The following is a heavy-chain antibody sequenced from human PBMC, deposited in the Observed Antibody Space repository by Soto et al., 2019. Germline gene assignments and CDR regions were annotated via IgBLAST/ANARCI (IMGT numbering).Heavy chain of an antibody. CDR1: GYTFTSYA. CDR3: AREMVRGVGSDY. V-gene: IGHV1-3*04. Sequence: ASVKVSCKASGYTFTSYAMHWVRQAPGQGLEWMGWISTGNGNTKYSQKLQGRVTMTRDTSTSTAYMELRSLRSDDTAVFYCAREMVRGVGSDYWGQGTLVTSPQ. D-gene: IGHD3-10*01. CDR2: ISTGNGNT. J-gene: IGHJ4*02.